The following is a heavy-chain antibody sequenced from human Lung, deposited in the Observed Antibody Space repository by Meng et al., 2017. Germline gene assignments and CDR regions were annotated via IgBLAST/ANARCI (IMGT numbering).Heavy chain of an antibody. V-gene: IGHV4-34*01. D-gene: IGHD4-11*01. J-gene: IGHJ4*02. CDR1: GGSFSDYY. CDR2: INHSGST. CDR3: ARGPTTMAHDFDY. Sequence: QVQLQQWGAGLLKPSATLSLTCFVSGGSFSDYYWSWIRQPPGKGLEWIGEINHSGSTSYNPSLESRATISVDTSQNNLSLKLSSVTAADSAVYYCARGPTTMAHDFDYWGQGTLVTVSS.